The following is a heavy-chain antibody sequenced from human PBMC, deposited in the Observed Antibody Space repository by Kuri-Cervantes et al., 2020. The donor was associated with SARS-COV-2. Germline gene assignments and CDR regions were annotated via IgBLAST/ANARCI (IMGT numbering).Heavy chain of an antibody. V-gene: IGHV1-69*05. D-gene: IGHD3-10*01. CDR3: AREAWFGELLGLFDY. Sequence: SVKVSCKASGGTFSSYAISWVRQAPGQGLEWMGGIIPIFGTANYAQKFQGRVTITTDESTSTAYMELRSLRSDDTAVYYCAREAWFGELLGLFDYWGQGTLVTVSS. CDR2: IIPIFGTA. CDR1: GGTFSSYA. J-gene: IGHJ4*02.